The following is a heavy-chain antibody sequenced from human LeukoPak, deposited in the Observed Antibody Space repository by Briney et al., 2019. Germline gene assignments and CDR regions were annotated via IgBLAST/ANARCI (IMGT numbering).Heavy chain of an antibody. Sequence: SETLSLTCAVSGGSISSGGYSWSWIRQPPGKGLEWIGYIYHSGSTYYNPSLKSRVTISVDRSKNQFSLKLSSVTAADTAVYYCARGGEYGGNSDALFDYWGQGTLVTVSS. D-gene: IGHD4-23*01. J-gene: IGHJ4*02. CDR2: IYHSGST. CDR1: GGSISSGGYS. V-gene: IGHV4-30-2*01. CDR3: ARGGEYGGNSDALFDY.